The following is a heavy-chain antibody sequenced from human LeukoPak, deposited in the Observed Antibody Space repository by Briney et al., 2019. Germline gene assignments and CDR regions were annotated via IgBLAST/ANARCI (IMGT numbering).Heavy chain of an antibody. V-gene: IGHV1-8*01. D-gene: IGHD3-22*01. CDR2: MRPKKSDT. CDR1: GYSFSTYD. J-gene: IGHJ4*02. CDR3: AGGPPEDTSSGY. Sequence: ASVKVSCKASGYSFSTYDINWVRQAPGQGLEWLGRMRPKKSDTGYARKFQDRVTLTWNISTDTAYMELNSLTPEDTAVYFCAGGPPEDTSSGYWGQGTLVTVSS.